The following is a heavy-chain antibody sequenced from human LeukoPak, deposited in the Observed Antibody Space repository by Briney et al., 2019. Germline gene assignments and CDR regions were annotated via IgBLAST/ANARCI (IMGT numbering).Heavy chain of an antibody. V-gene: IGHV4-39*01. CDR2: IYYSGST. Sequence: SETLSLTCTVSGGSISSSSYYWGWIRQPPGKGLEWIGSIYYSGSTYYNPSLKSRVTISVDTSKNQFSLKLSSVTAADTAVYYCARLGNNRPDIYYYYYYYMDVWGKGTTVTVSS. CDR1: GGSISSSSYY. D-gene: IGHD1/OR15-1a*01. CDR3: ARLGNNRPDIYYYYYYYMDV. J-gene: IGHJ6*03.